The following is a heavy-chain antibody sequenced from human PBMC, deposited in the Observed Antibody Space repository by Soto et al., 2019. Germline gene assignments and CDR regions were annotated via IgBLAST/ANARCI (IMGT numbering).Heavy chain of an antibody. D-gene: IGHD3-10*01. CDR2: ISSGSSNI. CDR1: GFTFSNYW. Sequence: PGGSLRLSCAASGFTFSNYWMHWVRQAPGKGLLWVSSISSGSSNIYYADSVKGRFTISRDNAKNSLYLQMNSLRAEDTAVYYRAREELLWFGELLSRRTYFDYWGQGTLVTVSS. CDR3: AREELLWFGELLSRRTYFDY. J-gene: IGHJ4*02. V-gene: IGHV3-21*01.